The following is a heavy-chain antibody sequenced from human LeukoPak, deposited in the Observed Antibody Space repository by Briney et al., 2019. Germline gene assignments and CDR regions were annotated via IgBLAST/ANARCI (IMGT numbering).Heavy chain of an antibody. Sequence: PGGSLRLSCAASGFTFSSYAMSWVRQAPGKGLEWVSAISGSGGSTYYADSVKGRFTISRDNFKNTLYLQMNSLRAEDTAVYYCAEEGYQLPFNWFDPWGQGTLVTVS. CDR1: GFTFSSYA. V-gene: IGHV3-23*01. J-gene: IGHJ5*02. CDR3: AEEGYQLPFNWFDP. D-gene: IGHD2-2*01. CDR2: ISGSGGST.